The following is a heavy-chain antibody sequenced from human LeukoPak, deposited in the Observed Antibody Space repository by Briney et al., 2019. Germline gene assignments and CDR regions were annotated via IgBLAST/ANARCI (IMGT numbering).Heavy chain of an antibody. V-gene: IGHV1-2*02. CDR2: INPNSGGT. Sequence: GASVKVSCKASGYTFTSYGISWVRQAPGQGLEWMGWINPNSGGTNYAQKFQGRVTMTRDTSISTAYMELSRLRSDDTAVYYCARADSGSYYYYYYYYMDVWGKGTTVTVSS. CDR1: GYTFTSYG. J-gene: IGHJ6*03. D-gene: IGHD3-10*01. CDR3: ARADSGSYYYYYYYYMDV.